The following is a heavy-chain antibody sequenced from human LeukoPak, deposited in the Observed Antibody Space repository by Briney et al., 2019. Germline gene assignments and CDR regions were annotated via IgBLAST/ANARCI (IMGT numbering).Heavy chain of an antibody. Sequence: SGGSLRLSCAASGFTFSSYYMSWIRQAPGKGLEWVSYIGSSGSTIYYADSVKGRFTIFRDNAKNSLYLQMNSLRAEDTAVYYCASGIHLWPAYFDYWGQGTLVTVSS. V-gene: IGHV3-11*01. J-gene: IGHJ4*02. D-gene: IGHD5-18*01. CDR3: ASGIHLWPAYFDY. CDR1: GFTFSSYY. CDR2: IGSSGSTI.